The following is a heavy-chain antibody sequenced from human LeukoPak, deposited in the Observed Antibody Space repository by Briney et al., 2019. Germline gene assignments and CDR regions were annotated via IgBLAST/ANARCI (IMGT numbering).Heavy chain of an antibody. D-gene: IGHD6-19*01. CDR3: ARDLGGSGWSLGAY. J-gene: IGHJ4*02. CDR1: GFIFSNYA. Sequence: PGGSLRLSCAASGFIFSNYAMHWVRQAPGKELEWVAVISYDGSNKYYADSVKGRFTMSRDNSKKMLYLQMSSLRPEDTAVYYCARDLGGSGWSLGAYWGQGTLVTVSS. V-gene: IGHV3-30*04. CDR2: ISYDGSNK.